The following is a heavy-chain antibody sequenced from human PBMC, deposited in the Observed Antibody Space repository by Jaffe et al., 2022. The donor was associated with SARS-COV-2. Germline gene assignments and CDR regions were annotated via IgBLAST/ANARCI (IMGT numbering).Heavy chain of an antibody. CDR1: GFSFSSYE. D-gene: IGHD3-10*01. Sequence: EVQLVESGGGLVHPGRSLRLSCAGSGFSFSSYEMSWVRQAPGKGLEWVAYISSDSRTIFYADSVKGRFTISRDNAENSLFLQMNSLTTEDTAVYFCATETISSVFACDFWGQGTLVTVSS. V-gene: IGHV3-48*03. J-gene: IGHJ4*02. CDR3: ATETISSVFACDF. CDR2: ISSDSRTI.